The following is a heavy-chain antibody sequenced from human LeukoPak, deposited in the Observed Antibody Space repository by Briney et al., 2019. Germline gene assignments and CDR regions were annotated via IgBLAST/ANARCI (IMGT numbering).Heavy chain of an antibody. CDR2: ISSSGSTI. CDR1: GFTFSDYY. CDR3: ARHARIVGRKWVYYYYYMDV. Sequence: KSGGSLRLSCAASGFTFSDYYMSWIRQAPGKGLEWVSYISSSGSTIYYADSVKGRFTISRDNAKNSLYLQMNSLRAEDTAVYYCARHARIVGRKWVYYYYYMDVWGKGTTVTISS. D-gene: IGHD1-26*01. J-gene: IGHJ6*03. V-gene: IGHV3-11*04.